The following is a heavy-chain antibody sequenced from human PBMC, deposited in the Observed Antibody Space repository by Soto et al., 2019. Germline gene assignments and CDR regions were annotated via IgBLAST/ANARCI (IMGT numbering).Heavy chain of an antibody. Sequence: GGSLRLSCAASGFTFSSYWMSWVRQAPGKGLEWVANIKQDGSGKYYVDSVKGRFTISRDNAKNSLYLQMNSLRAEDTAVYYCARGHSYSSSSWYYFDYWGQGTLVTVSS. J-gene: IGHJ4*02. CDR2: IKQDGSGK. D-gene: IGHD6-6*01. CDR3: ARGHSYSSSSWYYFDY. V-gene: IGHV3-7*04. CDR1: GFTFSSYW.